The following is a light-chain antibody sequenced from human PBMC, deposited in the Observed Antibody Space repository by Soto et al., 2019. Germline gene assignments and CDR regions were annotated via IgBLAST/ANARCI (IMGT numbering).Light chain of an antibody. Sequence: IQMTPSPSSLSASVGDRVTITCRASQSISSYLNWYQQKPGKAPKLLIYAASSLQSGVPSRFSGSGSGTDFTLTISSLQPEDFATYYCQQSYSTPETFGQGTKVDI. V-gene: IGKV1-39*01. J-gene: IGKJ1*01. CDR3: QQSYSTPET. CDR1: QSISSY. CDR2: AAS.